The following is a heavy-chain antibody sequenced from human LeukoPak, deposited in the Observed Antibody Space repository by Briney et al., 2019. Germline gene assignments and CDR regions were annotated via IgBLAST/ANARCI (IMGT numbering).Heavy chain of an antibody. CDR1: GCSISYYY. Sequence: SETLSLTCTVPGCSISYYYWSWIRQPPGKGLEWIGYIYYSGSTNYNPSLKSRVTISVDTSKNQFSLNLSSVTTADTAVYYCARVSCSSTSCPRRDALDVWGQGTMVTVSS. CDR2: IYYSGST. CDR3: ARVSCSSTSCPRRDALDV. J-gene: IGHJ3*01. V-gene: IGHV4-59*01. D-gene: IGHD2-2*01.